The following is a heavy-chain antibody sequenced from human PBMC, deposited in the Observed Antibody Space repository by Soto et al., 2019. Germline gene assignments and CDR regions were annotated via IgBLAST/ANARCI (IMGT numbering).Heavy chain of an antibody. CDR1: GSTFTGYY. CDR2: INPNSGGT. J-gene: IGHJ3*02. Sequence: ASVKVSCKSSGSTFTGYYMHWVRQAPGQGLEWMGWINPNSGGTNYAQKFQGRVTMTRDTSISTAYMELSRLRSDDTAVYYCARVITIFGVVIIQDAFDIWGQGTMVTVSS. D-gene: IGHD3-3*01. V-gene: IGHV1-2*02. CDR3: ARVITIFGVVIIQDAFDI.